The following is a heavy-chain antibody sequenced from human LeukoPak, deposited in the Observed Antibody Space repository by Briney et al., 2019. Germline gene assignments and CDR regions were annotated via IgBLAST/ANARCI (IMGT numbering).Heavy chain of an antibody. CDR1: GFTFSSYA. D-gene: IGHD5-24*01. J-gene: IGHJ4*02. CDR2: ISSTGSST. CDR3: VKDRAMATRTHYFDY. V-gene: IGHV3-23*01. Sequence: GGSLRLSCAASGFTFSSYAMSWVRQAPGKGLEWVSGISSTGSSTFYADSVKGRFTISRDNSKNTLHLQMSSLRGEDTAVYYCVKDRAMATRTHYFDYWGQGTLVTVSS.